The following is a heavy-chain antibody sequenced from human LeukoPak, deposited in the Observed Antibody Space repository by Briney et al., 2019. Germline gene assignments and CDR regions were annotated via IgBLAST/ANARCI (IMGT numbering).Heavy chain of an antibody. V-gene: IGHV3-7*01. J-gene: IGHJ4*02. CDR2: IKQDGSEK. D-gene: IGHD3-22*01. CDR3: ARLITTYFDY. Sequence: PGGSLRLSCAGSGFTFRSYWMSWVRQAPGKGLEWVANIKQDGSEKFYVDSVKGRFTISRDNAKNSLYLQMNSLRAEDTAVYYCARLITTYFDYWGQGSLVTVSS. CDR1: GFTFRSYW.